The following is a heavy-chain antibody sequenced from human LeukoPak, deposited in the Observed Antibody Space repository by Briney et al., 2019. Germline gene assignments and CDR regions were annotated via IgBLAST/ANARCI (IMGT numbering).Heavy chain of an antibody. CDR3: AKIAEDSSSWYILFDY. V-gene: IGHV3-30*18. CDR1: GFTFSSYG. CDR2: ISYDGSNK. Sequence: PGGSLRLSCAASGFTFSSYGMHWVRQAPGKGLEWVAVISYDGSNKYYADSVKGRFTISRDNSKNTLYLQMNSLRAEDTAVYYCAKIAEDSSSWYILFDYWGQGTLVTVSS. J-gene: IGHJ4*02. D-gene: IGHD6-13*01.